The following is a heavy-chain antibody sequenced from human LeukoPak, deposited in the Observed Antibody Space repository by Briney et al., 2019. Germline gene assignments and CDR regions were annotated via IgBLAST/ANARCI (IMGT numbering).Heavy chain of an antibody. CDR3: ATAQTYYYDSSGLY. V-gene: IGHV3-48*01. CDR2: ISSSSSTI. D-gene: IGHD3-22*01. J-gene: IGHJ4*02. CDR1: GFTFSSYA. Sequence: PGGSLRLSCAASGFTFSSYAMSWVRQAPGKGLEWVSYISSSSSTIYYADSVKGRFTISRDNAKNSLYLQMNSLRAEDTAVYYCATAQTYYYDSSGLYWGQGTLVTVSS.